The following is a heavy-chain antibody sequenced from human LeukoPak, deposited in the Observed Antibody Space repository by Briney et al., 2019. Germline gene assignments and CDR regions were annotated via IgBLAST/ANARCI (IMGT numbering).Heavy chain of an antibody. CDR1: GGSISSCNW. J-gene: IGHJ4*02. D-gene: IGHD4-17*01. V-gene: IGHV4-4*02. Sequence: SETLSLTCAVSGGSISSCNWWSWVRQPPGKGLEWIGEIYHSGSTNYNPSLKSRVTISVDKSKNQFSLKLSSVTAADTAVCYCARVDHDYGDIRFDYWGQGTLVTVSS. CDR3: ARVDHDYGDIRFDY. CDR2: IYHSGST.